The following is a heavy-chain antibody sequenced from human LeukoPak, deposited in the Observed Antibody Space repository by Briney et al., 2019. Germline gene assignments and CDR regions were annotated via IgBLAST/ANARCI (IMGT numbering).Heavy chain of an antibody. J-gene: IGHJ4*02. Sequence: GGSLRLSCAASGFTFSSYAMSWVRQAPGKGLEWVSAISGSGGSTYYADSVKGRFTISRDNSKNSLYLQMNRLRTEDTALYFCTKAHYYYGSGSQYYFDYWGQGTLVTVSS. CDR1: GFTFSSYA. CDR3: TKAHYYYGSGSQYYFDY. D-gene: IGHD3-10*01. V-gene: IGHV3-23*01. CDR2: ISGSGGST.